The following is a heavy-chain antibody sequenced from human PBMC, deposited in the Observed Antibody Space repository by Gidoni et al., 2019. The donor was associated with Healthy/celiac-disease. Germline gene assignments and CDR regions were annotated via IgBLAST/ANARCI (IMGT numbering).Heavy chain of an antibody. D-gene: IGHD4-17*01. CDR2: ISYDGSNK. CDR3: ASFMNDYGDHDAFDI. V-gene: IGHV3-30-3*01. J-gene: IGHJ3*02. CDR1: GFTFSSYA. Sequence: QVQLVASGGGVVQPVTSLRLPRAASGFTFSSYAIHWVRQAPGKGLEWVAVISYDGSNKYYADAVKGRFTITRDNSKNTLYLQMNRLRAEDAAVYYWASFMNDYGDHDAFDIWGQGTMVTVSS.